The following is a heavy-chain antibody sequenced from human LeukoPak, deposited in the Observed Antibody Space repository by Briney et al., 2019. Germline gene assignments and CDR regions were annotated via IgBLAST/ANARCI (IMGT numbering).Heavy chain of an antibody. CDR2: INPNSGGT. CDR3: ARQPYYYGSGSYYKSWFDP. V-gene: IGHV1-2*02. CDR1: GYTFTGYY. Sequence: ASVKVSCKASGYTFTGYYMHWVRQAPGQGLEWMGWINPNSGGTNNAQKFQGRVTMTRDTSISTAYMELSRLRSDDTAVYYCARQPYYYGSGSYYKSWFDPWGQGTLVTVSS. D-gene: IGHD3-10*01. J-gene: IGHJ5*02.